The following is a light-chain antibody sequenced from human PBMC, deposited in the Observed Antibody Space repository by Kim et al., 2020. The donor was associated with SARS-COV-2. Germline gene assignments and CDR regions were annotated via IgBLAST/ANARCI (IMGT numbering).Light chain of an antibody. CDR1: NANIGSTT. CDR3: AAWDGSLNGLV. CDR2: SNN. J-gene: IGLJ2*01. Sequence: GQGVTNACSRSNANIGSTTVNWHQQHPGTAPKLLIYSNNQRPSGVPDRFTGSKSGTPASLAISGLQSEDEADYYCAAWDGSLNGLVFGGGTPLTVL. V-gene: IGLV1-44*01.